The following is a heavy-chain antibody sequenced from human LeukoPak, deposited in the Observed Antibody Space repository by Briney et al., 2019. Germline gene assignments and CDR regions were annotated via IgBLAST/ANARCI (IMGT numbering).Heavy chain of an antibody. D-gene: IGHD6-19*01. V-gene: IGHV3-7*03. CDR1: GFTFSNAW. Sequence: GGSLRLSCAASGFTFSNAWMNWVRQAPGKGLEWVGHIKTDGSETYYLDSLKGRISISRDNTNNALYLQMNSLRVEDTAVYYCVKNDGWFHLAQWGQGTLVTVSS. CDR3: VKNDGWFHLAQ. J-gene: IGHJ4*02. CDR2: IKTDGSET.